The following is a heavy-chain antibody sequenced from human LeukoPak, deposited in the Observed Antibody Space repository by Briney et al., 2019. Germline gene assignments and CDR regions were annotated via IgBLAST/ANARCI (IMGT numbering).Heavy chain of an antibody. CDR2: IYSSGTT. V-gene: IGHV3-53*01. D-gene: IGHD6-13*01. Sequence: SGGSLRLSCAASGFTVNSNYMSWVRQAPGKGLEWVSIIYSSGTTYYADSVKGRFTISRDNSKNTLYLQMNSMRADTTAVYYCAREVTKGIAAAGSRDYWGQGTLATVSS. J-gene: IGHJ4*02. CDR3: AREVTKGIAAAGSRDY. CDR1: GFTVNSNY.